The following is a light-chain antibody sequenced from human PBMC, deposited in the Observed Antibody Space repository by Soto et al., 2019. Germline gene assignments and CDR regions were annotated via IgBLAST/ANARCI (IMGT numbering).Light chain of an antibody. J-gene: IGLJ3*02. CDR2: DNN. Sequence: QSALTQPPSVSAAPGQKVTISCSGSSSNIGNNYVSWYQQLPGTAPKRLIYDNNKRPSGIPDRFSGSKSGTSATLGITGLQTGDEADYYCGTWDSSLSVGLFGGGTKLTV. CDR3: GTWDSSLSVGL. CDR1: SSNIGNNY. V-gene: IGLV1-51*01.